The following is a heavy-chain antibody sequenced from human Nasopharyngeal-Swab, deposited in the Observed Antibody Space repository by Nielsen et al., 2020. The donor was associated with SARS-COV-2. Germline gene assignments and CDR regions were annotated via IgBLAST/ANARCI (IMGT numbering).Heavy chain of an antibody. CDR2: IYSSGST. CDR3: ARDKRPTSMDL. V-gene: IGHV4-39*07. Sequence: GSLRLSCTVSGGSISSSSYYWGWIRQPPGKGLEWIGRIYSSGSTNYNPSLKSRVTMSVDKSNNQVSLKLSSVTAADTAVYYCARDKRPTSMDLWGQGTTVTVSS. CDR1: GGSISSSSYY. D-gene: IGHD1-1*01. J-gene: IGHJ6*02.